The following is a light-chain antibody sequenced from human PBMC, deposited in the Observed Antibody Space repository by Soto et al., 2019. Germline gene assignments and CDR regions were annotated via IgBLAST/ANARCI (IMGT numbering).Light chain of an antibody. CDR1: SEHSHYA. Sequence: QLVLTQSPSASASPGASVKLSCTLSSEHSHYAIAWHQQQPEKGPRYLMKVNSDGSHNRGDGIPDRFSGSSSGAERYLTISSLQPDDEADYYCQTWGTGIRVFGGGTKLTVL. CDR2: VNSDGSH. CDR3: QTWGTGIRV. V-gene: IGLV4-69*01. J-gene: IGLJ3*02.